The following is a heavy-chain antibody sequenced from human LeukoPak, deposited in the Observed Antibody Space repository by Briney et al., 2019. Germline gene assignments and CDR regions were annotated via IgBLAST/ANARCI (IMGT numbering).Heavy chain of an antibody. CDR1: GGSFSGYY. CDR3: ARDRGYCGGDCYANDY. CDR2: INHSGST. J-gene: IGHJ4*02. Sequence: SETLSLTCAVYGGSFSGYYWSWIRQPPGKGLEWIGEINHSGSTNYNPSLKSRATISVDTSKNQFSLTLSSVTAADTAVYYCARDRGYCGGDCYANDYWGQGTLVIVSS. V-gene: IGHV4-34*01. D-gene: IGHD2-21*02.